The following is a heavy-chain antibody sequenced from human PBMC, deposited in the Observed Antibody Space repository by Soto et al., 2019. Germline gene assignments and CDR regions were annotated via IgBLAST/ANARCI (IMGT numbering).Heavy chain of an antibody. Sequence: EVQLVESGGGLVKPGGSLRLSCAASGFTFSNAWMSWVRQAPGKGLEWVGRIKSKTDGGTTDYAAPVEGRFTISRDDSKNTLYLQMNSVRTEDTAVYYGTPDSSSWAYHYDFGMDVWGQGTTVTVSS. V-gene: IGHV3-15*01. CDR2: IKSKTDGGTT. CDR3: TPDSSSWAYHYDFGMDV. J-gene: IGHJ6*02. CDR1: GFTFSNAW. D-gene: IGHD2-2*01.